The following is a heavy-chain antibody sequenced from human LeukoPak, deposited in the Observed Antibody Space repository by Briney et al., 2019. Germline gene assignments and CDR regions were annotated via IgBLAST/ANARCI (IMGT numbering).Heavy chain of an antibody. CDR3: ARVGVWLGERTNWFDP. Sequence: PSQTLSLTCTVSGGSISSGDYYWSWIRQPPGKGLEWIGYIYYSGSTYYNPSLKSRVTISVDTSKNQFSLKLSSVTAADTAVYYCARVGVWLGERTNWFDPWGQGTLVTVSS. J-gene: IGHJ5*02. D-gene: IGHD3-10*01. CDR1: GGSISSGDYY. CDR2: IYYSGST. V-gene: IGHV4-30-4*01.